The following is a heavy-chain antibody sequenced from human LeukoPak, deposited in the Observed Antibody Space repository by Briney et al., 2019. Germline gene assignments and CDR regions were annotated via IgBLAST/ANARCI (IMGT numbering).Heavy chain of an antibody. D-gene: IGHD2-2*01. Sequence: ASVKVPCKASGYTFTGYYMHWVRQAPGQGLEWMGWINPNSGGTNYAQKFQGRVTMTRDTSISTAYMELSRLRSDDTAVYYCATLYCSSTSCYGAFDIWGQGTMVTVSS. CDR3: ATLYCSSTSCYGAFDI. CDR2: INPNSGGT. J-gene: IGHJ3*02. CDR1: GYTFTGYY. V-gene: IGHV1-2*02.